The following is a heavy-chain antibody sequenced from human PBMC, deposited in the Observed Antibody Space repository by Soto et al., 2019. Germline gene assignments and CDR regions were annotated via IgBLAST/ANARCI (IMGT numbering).Heavy chain of an antibody. D-gene: IGHD3-22*01. CDR3: ARVGSYDSSGYLDY. CDR1: GGSISSGDYY. J-gene: IGHJ4*02. V-gene: IGHV4-30-4*01. CDR2: IYYSGST. Sequence: PSETLSLTCTVSGGSISSGDYYWSWIRQPPGKGLEWIGYIYYSGSTYYNPSLKSRVTISVDTSKNQFSLKLSSVTAADTAVYYCARVGSYDSSGYLDYWGQGTLVTVSS.